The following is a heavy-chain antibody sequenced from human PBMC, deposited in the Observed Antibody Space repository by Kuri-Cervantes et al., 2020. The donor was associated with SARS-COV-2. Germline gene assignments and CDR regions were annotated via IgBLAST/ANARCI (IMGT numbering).Heavy chain of an antibody. V-gene: IGHV1-2*02. CDR3: ARDPSQSVGATFDY. CDR1: ETTFPNYD. CDR2: INPNSGGT. Sequence: ASVKVSCKAPETTFPNYDINWVRQATGQGLEWMGWINPNSGGTNYAQKFQGRVTMTRDTSISTAYMELSRLRSDDTAVYYCARDPSQSVGATFDYWGQGTLVTVSS. J-gene: IGHJ4*02. D-gene: IGHD1-26*01.